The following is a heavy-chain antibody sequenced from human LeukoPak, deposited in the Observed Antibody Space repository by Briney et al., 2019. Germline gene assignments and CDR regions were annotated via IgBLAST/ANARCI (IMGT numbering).Heavy chain of an antibody. Sequence: PGRSLRLSCAAPGFTFSSYAMHWVRQAPGKGLEWVSVISYDGINKFYAQSVKGRCTISRDNSKNTLYLQMNRLRPEDTAVYFCARGPSAYTSEFDYWGQGTLVTVSS. CDR1: GFTFSSYA. J-gene: IGHJ4*02. D-gene: IGHD2-21*01. CDR3: ARGPSAYTSEFDY. V-gene: IGHV3-30-3*01. CDR2: ISYDGINK.